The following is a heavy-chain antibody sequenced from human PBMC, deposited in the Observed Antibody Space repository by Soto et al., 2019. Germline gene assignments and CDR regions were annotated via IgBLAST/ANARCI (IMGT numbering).Heavy chain of an antibody. V-gene: IGHV4-39*02. CDR3: ASGYDYVWGSYQPSDY. CDR2: IYYSGNT. CDR1: GGSISSTSLY. Sequence: SETLSLTCIVSGGSISSTSLYWGWIRQPPGKGLEWIGIIYYSGNTYYSPSLKSRVTISVDTSKNHFSLRLSSVTAADTAVYYCASGYDYVWGSYQPSDYWGQGTLVTVSS. J-gene: IGHJ4*02. D-gene: IGHD3-16*01.